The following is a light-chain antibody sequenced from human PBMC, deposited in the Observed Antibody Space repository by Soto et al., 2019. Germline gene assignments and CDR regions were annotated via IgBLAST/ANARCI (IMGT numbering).Light chain of an antibody. J-gene: IGLJ1*01. CDR2: EVS. CDR1: SSDVGGYNY. Sequence: QSALTQPPSASGSPGQSVTISCTGTSSDVGGYNYVSWYQQHPGKAPKLMIYEVSKRTSGVPDRFSGSKSGNTASLTVSGLQAEDEADYYCSSCAGSNSFVFGTGTKLTVL. V-gene: IGLV2-8*01. CDR3: SSCAGSNSFV.